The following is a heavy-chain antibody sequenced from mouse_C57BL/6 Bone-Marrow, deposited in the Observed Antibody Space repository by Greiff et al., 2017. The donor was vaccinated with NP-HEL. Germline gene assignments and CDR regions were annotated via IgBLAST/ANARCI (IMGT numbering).Heavy chain of an antibody. CDR1: GFNIKDYY. Sequence: EVKLQQSGAELVKPGASVKLSCTASGFNIKDYYMHWVKQRTEQGLEWIGRIDPEDGETKYAPKFQGKATITADTSSNTAYLQLSSLTSEDTAVYYWASPLYYDYDSYAMDYWGQGTSVTVSS. CDR2: IDPEDGET. D-gene: IGHD2-4*01. CDR3: ASPLYYDYDSYAMDY. J-gene: IGHJ4*01. V-gene: IGHV14-2*01.